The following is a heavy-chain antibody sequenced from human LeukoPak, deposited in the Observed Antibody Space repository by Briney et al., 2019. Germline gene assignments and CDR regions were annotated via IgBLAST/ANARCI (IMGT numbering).Heavy chain of an antibody. V-gene: IGHV3-30-3*02. Sequence: GGSLRLSCAASGFTFSSYAMHWVRQAPGKGLEWVAVISYDGSNKYYADSVKGRFTISRDNSKNTLCLQMNSLRAEDTAVYYCAKPTPYYDLAGPFGYWGQGTLVTVSS. CDR3: AKPTPYYDLAGPFGY. D-gene: IGHD3-3*01. CDR1: GFTFSSYA. CDR2: ISYDGSNK. J-gene: IGHJ4*02.